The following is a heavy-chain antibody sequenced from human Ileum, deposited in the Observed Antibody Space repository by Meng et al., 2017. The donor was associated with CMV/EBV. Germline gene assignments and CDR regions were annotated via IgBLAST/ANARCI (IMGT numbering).Heavy chain of an antibody. V-gene: IGHV3-21*06. CDR2: ISSGGSYL. J-gene: IGHJ6*02. CDR3: ARGTRGHYGMDV. Sequence: GESLKISCVASGFTFSNYSMNWVRQAPGKGLERVSSISSGGSYLFYADSVKGRFTVSRDNAKNSLYLQMNSLRAEDTAVYYCARGTRGHYGMDVWGQGTTVTVSS. CDR1: GFTFSNYS.